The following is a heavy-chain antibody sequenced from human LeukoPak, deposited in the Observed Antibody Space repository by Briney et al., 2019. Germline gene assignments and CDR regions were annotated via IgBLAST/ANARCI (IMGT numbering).Heavy chain of an antibody. D-gene: IGHD2-8*02. J-gene: IGHJ6*03. CDR2: INWNGGST. CDR3: ARDNQWCMLTYYYYMDV. V-gene: IGHV3-20*04. Sequence: PGGSLRLSCAASGFTFDDYGMSWVRQAPGKGVEWVSGINWNGGSTGYADSVKGRFTISRDNAKNSLYLQMNSLRAEDTALYYCARDNQWCMLTYYYYMDVWGKGTTVTVSS. CDR1: GFTFDDYG.